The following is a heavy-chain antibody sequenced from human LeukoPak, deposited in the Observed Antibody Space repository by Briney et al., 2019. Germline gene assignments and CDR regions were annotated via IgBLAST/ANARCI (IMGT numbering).Heavy chain of an antibody. J-gene: IGHJ4*02. CDR3: ARDRYSSGWYAGIDLDY. V-gene: IGHV1-69*13. CDR1: GGTFSSYA. D-gene: IGHD6-19*01. CDR2: IIPIFGTA. Sequence: VKVPCKASGGTFSSYAISWVRQAPGQGLEWMGRIIPIFGTANYAQKFQGRVTITTDESTSTAYMELSSLRSEDTAVYYCARDRYSSGWYAGIDLDYWGQGTLVTVSS.